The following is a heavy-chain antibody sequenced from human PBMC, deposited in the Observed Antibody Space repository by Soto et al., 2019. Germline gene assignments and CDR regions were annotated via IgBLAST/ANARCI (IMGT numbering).Heavy chain of an antibody. D-gene: IGHD3-16*01. CDR1: GYIFSSYS. Sequence: EVQLVESGGGLVQPGGSLRLSCAASGYIFSSYSINWVRQAPGKGEEWVSYIPGTSSPIYYADSVKGRFTISRDNAKNPVQLQMNSLRDEEPAVYFCARVGLGVYGMDGWGQGTTVTVSS. CDR2: IPGTSSPI. CDR3: ARVGLGVYGMDG. J-gene: IGHJ6*02. V-gene: IGHV3-48*02.